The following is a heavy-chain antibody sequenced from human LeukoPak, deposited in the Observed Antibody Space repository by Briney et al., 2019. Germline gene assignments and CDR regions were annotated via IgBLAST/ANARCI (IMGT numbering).Heavy chain of an antibody. D-gene: IGHD3-3*01. CDR3: ARGAYSFGVAPAPYGMDV. J-gene: IGHJ6*02. CDR2: IWYDGSNK. CDR1: GFTFSSYG. Sequence: GGSLRLSCAASGFTFSSYGMHWVRQAPGKGLGWVAVIWYDGSNKYYADSVKGRFTISRDNSKNTLYLQMNSLRAEDTAVYYCARGAYSFGVAPAPYGMDVWGQGTTVTVSS. V-gene: IGHV3-33*01.